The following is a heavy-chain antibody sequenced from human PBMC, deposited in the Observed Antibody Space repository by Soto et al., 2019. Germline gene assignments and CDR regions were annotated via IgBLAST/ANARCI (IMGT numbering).Heavy chain of an antibody. J-gene: IGHJ4*02. CDR2: IYYSGST. Sequence: QVQLQESGPGLVKPSETLSLTCTVSGGSISSYYWSWIRQPPGKGLEWIGYIYYSGSTNYNPSLKSRVTLSVDTANNHFSLKLSSVTAADTAVYYCARAISYGSGSPVGYWGQGTLVTVSS. V-gene: IGHV4-59*01. CDR3: ARAISYGSGSPVGY. D-gene: IGHD3-10*01. CDR1: GGSISSYY.